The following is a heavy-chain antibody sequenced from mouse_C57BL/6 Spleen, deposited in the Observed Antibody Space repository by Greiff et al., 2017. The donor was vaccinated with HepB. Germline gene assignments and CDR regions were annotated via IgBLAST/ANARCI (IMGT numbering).Heavy chain of an antibody. CDR2: IYPRSGNT. Sequence: QVQLKESGAELARPGASVKLSCKASGYTFTSYGISWVKQRTGQGLEWIGEIYPRSGNTYYNEKFKGKATLTADKSSSTAYMELRSLTSEDSAVFFCARRATVVAASDYWGQGTTLTVSS. CDR1: GYTFTSYG. D-gene: IGHD1-1*01. CDR3: ARRATVVAASDY. J-gene: IGHJ2*01. V-gene: IGHV1-81*01.